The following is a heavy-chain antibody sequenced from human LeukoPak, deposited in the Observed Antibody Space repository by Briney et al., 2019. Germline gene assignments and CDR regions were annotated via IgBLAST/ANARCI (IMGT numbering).Heavy chain of an antibody. CDR1: GYTFTGYY. CDR2: INPNSGGT. Sequence: ASVKVSCKASGYTFTGYYMHWVRQAPGQGLEWMGWINPNSGGTNYAQKFQGRVTMTRDTSISTAYMELSRLRSDDTAVYYCARVSDRCSGGSCYFNYWGQGTLVTVSS. V-gene: IGHV1-2*02. J-gene: IGHJ4*02. CDR3: ARVSDRCSGGSCYFNY. D-gene: IGHD2-15*01.